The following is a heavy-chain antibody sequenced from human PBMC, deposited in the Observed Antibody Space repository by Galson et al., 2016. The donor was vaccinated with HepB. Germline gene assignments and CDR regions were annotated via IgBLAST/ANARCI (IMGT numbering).Heavy chain of an antibody. CDR3: ARRGGDFYGMDA. V-gene: IGHV3-11*03. D-gene: IGHD3-16*01. CDR1: GFSFSDYF. J-gene: IGHJ6*02. CDR2: ISTLATST. Sequence: SLRLSCAASGFSFSDYFMAWIRRAPGKGLEWVSYISTLATSTNYADSLRGRFIMSRDNARKLLFLELTNVTVEDTATYYCARRGGDFYGMDAWGPGTTVIVSS.